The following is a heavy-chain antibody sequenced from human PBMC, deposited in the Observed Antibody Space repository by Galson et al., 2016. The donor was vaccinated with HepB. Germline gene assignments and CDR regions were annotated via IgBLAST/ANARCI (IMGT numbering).Heavy chain of an antibody. Sequence: QSGAEVKKPGESLRISCKGCGYNFTTYWINWVRRMPGKGLEWMGRIDPSDSYTNYSASFQGHVTISTDKSITTAYLRWSGLKASDTAMYFCARQEVSKEGQDAFDIWGQGTMVTVSS. CDR2: IDPSDSYT. J-gene: IGHJ3*02. D-gene: IGHD4-11*01. CDR3: ARQEVSKEGQDAFDI. V-gene: IGHV5-10-1*01. CDR1: GYNFTTYW.